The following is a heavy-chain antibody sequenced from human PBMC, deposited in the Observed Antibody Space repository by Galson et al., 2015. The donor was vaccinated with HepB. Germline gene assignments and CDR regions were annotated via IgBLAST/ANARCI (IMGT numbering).Heavy chain of an antibody. V-gene: IGHV3-21*06. Sequence: SLRLSCAASGFTFSAYDMYWVRQAPGKGLEWVSSITTSSSYIYYADSMRGRFTTSRDNAKNSLFLQMDSLRAEDTAGYYCAKAWCSGAGCYLRYSWIDSWGQGTLVTVSS. CDR2: ITTSSSYI. D-gene: IGHD2-2*01. J-gene: IGHJ5*01. CDR1: GFTFSAYD. CDR3: AKAWCSGAGCYLRYSWIDS.